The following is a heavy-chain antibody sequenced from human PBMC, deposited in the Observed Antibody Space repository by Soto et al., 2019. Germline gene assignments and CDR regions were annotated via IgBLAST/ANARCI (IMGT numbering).Heavy chain of an antibody. V-gene: IGHV4-39*01. CDR2: IYYSGST. CDR3: ARMTRRDGYNSPYFVY. CDR1: GGSISSSSYY. J-gene: IGHJ4*02. Sequence: QLQLQESGPGLVKPSETLSLTCTVSGGSISSSSYYWGWIRQPPGKGLEWIGSIYYSGSTYYNPSLKSRVSISGDTSKTQFSLKLSSVTAAGTAVDYCARMTRRDGYNSPYFVYWGQGTLVTVSS. D-gene: IGHD5-12*01.